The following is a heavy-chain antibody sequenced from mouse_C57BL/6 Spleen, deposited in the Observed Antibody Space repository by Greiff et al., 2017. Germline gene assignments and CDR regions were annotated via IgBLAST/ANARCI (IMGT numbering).Heavy chain of an antibody. CDR1: GFTFSSYG. Sequence: EVQLVESGGDLVKPGGSLKLSCAASGFTFSSYGMSWVRQTPDKRLEWVATISSGGSYTYYPDSVKGRFTISRDNAKNTLYLQMSSLKSEDTAMYYCARQTYYSNYEGSYYAMDYWGQGTSVTVSS. CDR2: ISSGGSYT. D-gene: IGHD2-5*01. J-gene: IGHJ4*01. V-gene: IGHV5-6*01. CDR3: ARQTYYSNYEGSYYAMDY.